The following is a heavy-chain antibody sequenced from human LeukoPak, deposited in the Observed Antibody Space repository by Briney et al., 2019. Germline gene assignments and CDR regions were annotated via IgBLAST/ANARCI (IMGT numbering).Heavy chain of an antibody. D-gene: IGHD5-12*01. CDR3: ARLYSGYDFIMGHDY. V-gene: IGHV4-61*10. CDR1: GDSISSGDFY. Sequence: SETLSLTCTVSGDSISSGDFYWSWIRQPAGKGLEWIGYIYYSGSTNYNPSLKSRVTISVDTSKNQFSLKLSSVTAADTAVYYCARLYSGYDFIMGHDYWGQGTLVTVSS. J-gene: IGHJ4*02. CDR2: IYYSGST.